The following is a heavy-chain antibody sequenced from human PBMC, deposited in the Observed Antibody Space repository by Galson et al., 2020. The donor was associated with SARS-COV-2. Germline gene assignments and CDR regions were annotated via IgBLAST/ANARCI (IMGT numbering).Heavy chain of an antibody. CDR2: TSGNGVST. D-gene: IGHD3-3*01. V-gene: IGHV3-23*01. CDR3: VKDPYYDFWSGKDWFDP. CDR1: GFTFSRFA. J-gene: IGHJ5*02. Sequence: GESLKISCAASGFTFSRFAMSWVRQAPGKGLEWVSATSGNGVSTYYADSVKGRFIVSRDNSKNTLYLQMSSLRAEDTAVYYCVKDPYYDFWSGKDWFDPWGQGTLVTVSS.